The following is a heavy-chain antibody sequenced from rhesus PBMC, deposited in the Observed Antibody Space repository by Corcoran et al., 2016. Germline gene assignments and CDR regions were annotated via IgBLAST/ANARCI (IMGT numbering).Heavy chain of an antibody. D-gene: IGHD5-42*01. V-gene: IGHV4-127*01. Sequence: QVQLQESGPGLVKPSETLSLTCAVSGYSISCGYGWSWFRQPPGKGLEWIGYISGSIGRINYNPYLKGRVTISKETSKTQFFLKLNSVTAADTAVYYCARRGYSGYTNNYFDYWGQGVLVTVSS. J-gene: IGHJ4*01. CDR1: GYSISCGYG. CDR3: ARRGYSGYTNNYFDY. CDR2: ISGSIGRI.